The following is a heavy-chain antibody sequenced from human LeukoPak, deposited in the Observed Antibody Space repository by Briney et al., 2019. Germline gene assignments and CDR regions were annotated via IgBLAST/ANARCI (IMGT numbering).Heavy chain of an antibody. Sequence: GGSLRLSCAASGFTFSSYVMSWVRQAPGKGLEWVSVISGSGGSTYYADSVKGRFTISRDNSKNTLYLQMNSLRAEDTAVYYCAKDQCSRWELSPGGGDYWGQGTLVTVSS. CDR1: GFTFSSYV. CDR2: ISGSGGST. J-gene: IGHJ4*02. CDR3: AKDQCSRWELSPGGGDY. D-gene: IGHD1-26*01. V-gene: IGHV3-23*01.